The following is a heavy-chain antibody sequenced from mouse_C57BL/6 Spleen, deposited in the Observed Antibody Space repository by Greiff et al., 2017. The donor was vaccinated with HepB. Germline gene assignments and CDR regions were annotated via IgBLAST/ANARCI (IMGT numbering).Heavy chain of an antibody. CDR3: ARSSYRYYFDY. V-gene: IGHV1-52*01. D-gene: IGHD1-1*01. Sequence: QVQLQQPGAELVRPGSSVKLSCKASGYTFTSYWMHWVKQRPIQGLEWIGNIDPSDSETHYNQKFKDKATLTVDKSSSTAYLQLSSLTSEDSAVYYCARSSYRYYFDYWGQGTTLTVSS. J-gene: IGHJ2*01. CDR2: IDPSDSET. CDR1: GYTFTSYW.